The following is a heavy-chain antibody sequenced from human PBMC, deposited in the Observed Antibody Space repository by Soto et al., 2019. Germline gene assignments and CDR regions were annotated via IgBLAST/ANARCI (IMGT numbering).Heavy chain of an antibody. CDR1: KFTFASYW. CDR3: ARGGGSIGGVIDY. J-gene: IGHJ4*02. D-gene: IGHD3-10*01. Sequence: EMQLVESGGGLVQPGGSLRLSCEASKFTFASYWMTWVRRAPGKGLEWVANVRQDGGETYYVDSVKGRFTISRDNAKNSVYLHMNNLRAEDTAVYYCARGGGSIGGVIDYWGQGTPVAVSS. V-gene: IGHV3-7*05. CDR2: VRQDGGET.